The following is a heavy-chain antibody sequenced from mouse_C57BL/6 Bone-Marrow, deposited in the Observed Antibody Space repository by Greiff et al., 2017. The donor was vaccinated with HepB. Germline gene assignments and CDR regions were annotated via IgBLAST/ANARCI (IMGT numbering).Heavy chain of an antibody. V-gene: IGHV5-15*01. CDR2: ISNLAYSI. Sequence: EVMLVESGGGLVQPGGSLKLSCAASGFTFSDYGMAWVRQAPRKGPEWVAFISNLAYSIYYADTVTGRFTISRENAKNTLYLEMSSLRSEDTAMYYCARPPSYYGSTHWYFDVWGTGTTVTVSS. CDR1: GFTFSDYG. CDR3: ARPPSYYGSTHWYFDV. D-gene: IGHD1-1*01. J-gene: IGHJ1*03.